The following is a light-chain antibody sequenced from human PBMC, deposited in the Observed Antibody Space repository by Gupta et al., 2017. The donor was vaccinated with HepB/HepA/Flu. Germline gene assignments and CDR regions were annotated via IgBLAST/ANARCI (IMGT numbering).Light chain of an antibody. CDR3: QSDDSSLSGSV. V-gene: IGLV1-40*01. CDR2: GNS. J-gene: IGLJ2*01. CDR1: SSNIGAGYD. Sequence: QSVLTQPPSVSGPPGQRVTISCTGSSSNIGAGYDVHWYQQLPGTAPKLLLYGNSNRPSGVPDRFSGSKSGTSASLAITGLQAEDEADYYCQSDDSSLSGSVFGGGTKLTVL.